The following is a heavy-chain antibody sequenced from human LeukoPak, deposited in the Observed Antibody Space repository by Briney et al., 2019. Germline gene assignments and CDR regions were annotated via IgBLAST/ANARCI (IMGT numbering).Heavy chain of an antibody. CDR2: ISGNSGSI. J-gene: IGHJ6*03. CDR3: AKGRQYYYMDV. CDR1: GFTFDDYA. Sequence: GRSLRLSCAASGFTFDDYAMHWVRHAPGKGLEWVSGISGNSGSIGYADSVKGQFTISRDNAKNSLYLQMNSLRAEDTALYYCAKGRQYYYMDVWGKGTTVTVSS. V-gene: IGHV3-9*01.